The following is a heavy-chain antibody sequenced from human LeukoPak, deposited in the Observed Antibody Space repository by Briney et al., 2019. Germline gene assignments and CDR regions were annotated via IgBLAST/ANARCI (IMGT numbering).Heavy chain of an antibody. CDR3: ARVIGYCSSTSCFGYFDY. V-gene: IGHV4-59*08. Sequence: PSETLSLTCTVSGEYISNYYWSWIRQAPGKGLEWIGYTFYSGDTKYNPSLKSRVTISVDSSRRQFSLRLSSVTAADTAVYYCARVIGYCSSTSCFGYFDYWGQGTLVTVSS. CDR2: TFYSGDT. CDR1: GEYISNYY. J-gene: IGHJ4*02. D-gene: IGHD2-2*01.